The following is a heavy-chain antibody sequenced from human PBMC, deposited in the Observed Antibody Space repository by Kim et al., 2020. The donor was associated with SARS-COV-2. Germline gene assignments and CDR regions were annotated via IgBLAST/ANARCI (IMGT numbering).Heavy chain of an antibody. CDR1: EFTFRNYG. D-gene: IGHD4-17*01. CDR2: ISHDGAYQ. V-gene: IGHV3-30*05. CDR3: AREVTVTTNSRLDY. Sequence: GGSLRLSCAASEFTFRNYGMHWVRQAPGKGLECVAVISHDGAYQLYADSVKGRFTISRDNSKNTMYLQMDSLRGEDTAVYYCAREVTVTTNSRLDYWGQGTLVTVSS. J-gene: IGHJ4*02.